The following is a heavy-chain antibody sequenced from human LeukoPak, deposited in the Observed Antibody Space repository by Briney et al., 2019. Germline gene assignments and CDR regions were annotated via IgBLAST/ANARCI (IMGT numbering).Heavy chain of an antibody. J-gene: IGHJ5*01. CDR2: INANSGTT. CDR1: GLAFSFYA. CDR3: AKPISGGLAVTADWFHP. D-gene: IGHD6-19*01. V-gene: IGHV3-23*01. Sequence: GGSLRLSCAASGLAFSFYAMSWLRQPPGKGLEWVSTINANSGTTSYAASVRGRFTISRDNSKNTLYLQVNTLRADDTATYYCAKPISGGLAVTADWFHPWGQGTLVVVSS.